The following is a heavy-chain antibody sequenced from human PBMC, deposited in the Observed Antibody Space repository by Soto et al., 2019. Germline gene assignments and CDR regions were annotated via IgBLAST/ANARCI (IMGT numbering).Heavy chain of an antibody. CDR1: GFTFSSYW. V-gene: IGHV3-74*01. Sequence: PGGSLRLSSAASGFTFSSYWMHWVRQAPGKGLVWVSRINSDGSSTSYADSVKGRFTISRDNAKNTLYLQMNSLRAEDTAVYYCARADIGIAHPDYWGQGTLVTVSS. CDR2: INSDGSST. J-gene: IGHJ4*02. CDR3: ARADIGIAHPDY. D-gene: IGHD6-13*01.